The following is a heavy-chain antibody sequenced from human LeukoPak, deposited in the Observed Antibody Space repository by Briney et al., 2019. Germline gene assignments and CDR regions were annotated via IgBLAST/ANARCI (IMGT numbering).Heavy chain of an antibody. V-gene: IGHV3-7*03. J-gene: IGHJ5*02. CDR3: VRSIDA. Sequence: GGSLGLSCGASGFPFTSYWMNWVRQAPGKGLEWVGNIKPDGSQTYYVDSVKGRFTISRDNAKNSVSLQLNSLRAEDTAVYFCVRSIDAWGQGTLVTVSS. D-gene: IGHD3-3*01. CDR1: GFPFTSYW. CDR2: IKPDGSQT.